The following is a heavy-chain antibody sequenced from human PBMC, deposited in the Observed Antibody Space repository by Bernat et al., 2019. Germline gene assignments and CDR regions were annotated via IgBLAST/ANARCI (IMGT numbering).Heavy chain of an antibody. CDR1: GFTVSSNY. V-gene: IGHV3-53*02. D-gene: IGHD5-18*01. Sequence: EVQLVETGGGLIQPEGSLRLSCAASGFTVSSNYMSWVRQAPGKGLEWVSVIYSGGSTYYADSVKGRFTISRDNSKNTLYLQMNSLRAEDTAVYYCARLDVDTTDAFDIWGQGTMVTVSS. CDR3: ARLDVDTTDAFDI. CDR2: IYSGGST. J-gene: IGHJ3*02.